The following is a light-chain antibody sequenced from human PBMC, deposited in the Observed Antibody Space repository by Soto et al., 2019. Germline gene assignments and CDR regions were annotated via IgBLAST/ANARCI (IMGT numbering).Light chain of an antibody. V-gene: IGLV2-23*01. CDR2: EGS. J-gene: IGLJ3*02. CDR1: SSDVGSYNF. Sequence: QSALTQPASVSGSPGQSITISCTGTSSDVGSYNFVSWYQQHPGKAPKLMIYEGSKRPSGVSNRFSGSKSGNTASLTISGLQAEDEADYSCCSYAGSSTWVLGGGTKVTVL. CDR3: CSYAGSSTWV.